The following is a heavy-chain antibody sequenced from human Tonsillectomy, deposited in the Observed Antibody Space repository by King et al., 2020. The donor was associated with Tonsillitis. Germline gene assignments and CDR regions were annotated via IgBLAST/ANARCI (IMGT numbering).Heavy chain of an antibody. J-gene: IGHJ4*02. D-gene: IGHD2-15*01. V-gene: IGHV4-30-4*07. CDR2: VHFSGKT. CDR3: AKCHSGGSCYS. Sequence: QLQESGPAVVRPSQALSLTCAVSGDSLNTGTYSWTWIRQAPEKGLEWIGYVHFSGKTNYNPSLKSRLTISIDTSRNHFSLNLTSVTAADTAVYYCAKCHSGGSCYSWGRGTLVTVSS. CDR1: GDSLNTGTYS.